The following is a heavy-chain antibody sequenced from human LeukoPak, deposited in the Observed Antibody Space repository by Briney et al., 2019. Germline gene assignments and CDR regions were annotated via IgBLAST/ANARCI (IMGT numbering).Heavy chain of an antibody. CDR3: ARAQTLHFDY. V-gene: IGHV3-64*01. J-gene: IGHJ4*02. CDR1: GFTFSSYA. CDR2: ISSNGGST. Sequence: PGGSLRLSRAASGFTFSSYAVHWVRQAPGKGLEYVSAISSNGGSTSYANSVKGRFTISRDNSKNTLNLQMGSLRVEDMAVYYCARAQTLHFDYWGQGTLVTVSS.